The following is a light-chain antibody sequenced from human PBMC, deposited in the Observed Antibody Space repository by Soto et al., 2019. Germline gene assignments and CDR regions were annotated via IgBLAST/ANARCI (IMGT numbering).Light chain of an antibody. CDR1: SSDVGGYNY. J-gene: IGLJ1*01. CDR3: YSYTTSSTYV. Sequence: SVLTQPASVSGSPGQSITISCSGTSSDVGGYNYVSWYQQHPGKAPQVMIYDVSNRPSGVSNRFSGSKSGNTASLTISGLQAEDEADYYCYSYTTSSTYVFGTGTKATVL. V-gene: IGLV2-14*01. CDR2: DVS.